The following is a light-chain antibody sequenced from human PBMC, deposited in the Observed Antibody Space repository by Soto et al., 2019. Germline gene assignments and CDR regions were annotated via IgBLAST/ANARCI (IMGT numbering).Light chain of an antibody. CDR2: AAS. CDR1: QNINTW. J-gene: IGKJ4*01. V-gene: IGKV1D-12*01. CDR3: QQADSFPLT. Sequence: DIQMTQSPSSVSASVGDKVMITCRASQNINTWLAWYQQKPGEAPKLLIFAASRLEKAVPSRFSGSGSGTDFTLTINDLQTEDFATYYCQQADSFPLTFGGGTKVEIK.